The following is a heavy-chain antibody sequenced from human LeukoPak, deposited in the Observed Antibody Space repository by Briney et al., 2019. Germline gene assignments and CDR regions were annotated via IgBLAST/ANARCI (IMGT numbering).Heavy chain of an antibody. Sequence: PSETLSLTCTVSGDSISSYYWSWIRQPPGKGLEWIGEGNESGGTKFNPSLKSRATISADTSKNQFSLKLSSVTAADTAVYYCAKNGQSGFSFDPWGQGTLVTVSS. CDR1: GDSISSYY. CDR3: AKNGQSGFSFDP. D-gene: IGHD2-8*01. V-gene: IGHV4-34*01. CDR2: GNESGGT. J-gene: IGHJ5*02.